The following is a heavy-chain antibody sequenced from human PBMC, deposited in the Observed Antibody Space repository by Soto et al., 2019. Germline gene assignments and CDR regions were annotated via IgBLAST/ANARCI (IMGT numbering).Heavy chain of an antibody. CDR3: TRCGDAYKNGH. Sequence: ASVKGSCKTSGYTFTCYAMHWVRQAPGQRLEWMGWINAGNGNTKYSQKFRGRVTITRDTSASTAYMELSSLRSEDTAVYYCTRCGDAYKNGHWGQGTLVTVSS. D-gene: IGHD2-8*01. J-gene: IGHJ4*02. CDR2: INAGNGNT. CDR1: GYTFTCYA. V-gene: IGHV1-3*01.